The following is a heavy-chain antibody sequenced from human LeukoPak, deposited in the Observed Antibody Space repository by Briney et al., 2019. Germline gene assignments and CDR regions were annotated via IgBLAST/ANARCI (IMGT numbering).Heavy chain of an antibody. CDR3: ARGNGNVGGRLDP. J-gene: IGHJ5*02. CDR1: GFSVSGIH. D-gene: IGHD4-23*01. Sequence: PGGSVRLSCAASGFSVSGIHMNWVRQAPGKDLEWVSGLYSGGATYYADSMGGRFTISRDHSKNTVYLQMTSLRPDDTAIYYCARGNGNVGGRLDPWGQGTRVTVSS. CDR2: LYSGGAT. V-gene: IGHV3-66*01.